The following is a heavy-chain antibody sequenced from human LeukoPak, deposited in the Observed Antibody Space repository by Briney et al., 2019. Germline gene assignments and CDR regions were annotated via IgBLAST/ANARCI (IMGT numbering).Heavy chain of an antibody. CDR3: TCTLGDTAILD. V-gene: IGHV3-73*01. Sequence: GGSLRLSCAASGFTFSGSAMRWVRQTSGKGLEWVGRIRSKANSYATAYAASVKGRFTISRDDSKNTAYLQMNSLKTEDTAVYYCTCTLGDTAILDWGQGTLVTVSS. CDR1: GFTFSGSA. CDR2: IRSKANSYAT. J-gene: IGHJ4*02. D-gene: IGHD5-18*01.